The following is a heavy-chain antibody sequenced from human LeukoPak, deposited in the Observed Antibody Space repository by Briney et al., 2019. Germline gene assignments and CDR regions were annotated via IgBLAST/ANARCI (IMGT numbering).Heavy chain of an antibody. CDR1: GYTFTSYG. CDR3: AGGGYCSSTSCYPTHGSNY. CDR2: ISAYNGNT. Sequence: ASVKVSCKASGYTFTSYGISWVRQAPGQGLEWMGWISAYNGNTNYAQKLQGRVTMTTDTSTSTAYMELRSLRSDDTAVYYCAGGGYCSSTSCYPTHGSNYWGQGTLVTVSS. J-gene: IGHJ4*02. V-gene: IGHV1-18*01. D-gene: IGHD2-2*01.